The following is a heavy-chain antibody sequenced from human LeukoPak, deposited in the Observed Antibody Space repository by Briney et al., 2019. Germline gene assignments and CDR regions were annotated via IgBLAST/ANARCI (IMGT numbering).Heavy chain of an antibody. V-gene: IGHV4-39*07. CDR2: IYYSGST. CDR3: ARDGRAYCGGDCYSFGYWFDP. D-gene: IGHD2-21*02. CDR1: GGSISSSSYY. Sequence: PSETLSLTCTVSGGSISSSSYYWGWIRQPPGKGLEWIGSIYYSGSTYYNPSLKSRVTISVDTSKNQFSPKLSSVTAADTAVYYCARDGRAYCGGDCYSFGYWFDPWGQGTLVTVSS. J-gene: IGHJ5*02.